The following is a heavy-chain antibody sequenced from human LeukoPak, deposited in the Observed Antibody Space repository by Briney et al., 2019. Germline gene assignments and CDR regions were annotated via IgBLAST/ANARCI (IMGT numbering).Heavy chain of an antibody. Sequence: GASVKVSCKAFGYTFTSNYMHWVRQAPGQGPEWMGVISPSGGSTTYAQKFQGRVTLTRDMSTSTDYLELSSLRSEDTAVYYCARGVRAAAVGPPDYWGQGTLVTVSS. CDR1: GYTFTSNY. V-gene: IGHV1-46*01. CDR2: ISPSGGST. CDR3: ARGVRAAAVGPPDY. J-gene: IGHJ4*02. D-gene: IGHD6-13*01.